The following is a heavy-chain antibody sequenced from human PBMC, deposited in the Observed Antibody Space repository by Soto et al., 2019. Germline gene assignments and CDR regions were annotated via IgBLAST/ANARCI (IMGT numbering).Heavy chain of an antibody. Sequence: QVQLGQSGAEVKKPGSSVTISCTASGITFNNYTFSWVRRSPGQGLEWMGRVIPLLDASNYAEKFQDRVTITADRSTSTGYMELSGLKSEDSAIYYCASGKSQMTQDRMGFYYYMDVWGKGTTITVSS. D-gene: IGHD1-1*01. CDR3: ASGKSQMTQDRMGFYYYMDV. CDR1: GITFNNYT. V-gene: IGHV1-69*08. CDR2: VIPLLDAS. J-gene: IGHJ6*03.